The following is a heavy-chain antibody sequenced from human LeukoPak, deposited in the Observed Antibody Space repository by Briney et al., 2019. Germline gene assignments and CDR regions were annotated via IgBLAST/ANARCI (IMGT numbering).Heavy chain of an antibody. D-gene: IGHD1-26*01. CDR2: ISYDGSNK. J-gene: IGHJ5*02. CDR3: ARAGSGRSPDWFDP. V-gene: IGHV3-30*04. CDR1: GFTFSSYA. Sequence: GGSLRLSCAASGFTFSSYAMHWVRRAPGKGLEWMTIISYDGSNKYYSDSVKGRFTISRDNSKNTLFLQMNSLRAEDTAVYYCARAGSGRSPDWFDPWGQGTLVTVSS.